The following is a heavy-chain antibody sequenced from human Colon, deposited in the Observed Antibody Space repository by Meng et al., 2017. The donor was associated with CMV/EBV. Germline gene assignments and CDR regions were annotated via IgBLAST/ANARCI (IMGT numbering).Heavy chain of an antibody. CDR2: ISTGVVTI. J-gene: IGHJ6*02. V-gene: IGHV3-48*03. D-gene: IGHD3-10*01. CDR3: VRGRGRGYGMDV. Sequence: GGSLRLSCAASGFSFSSSEMNWVRQAPGKGLEWVSFISTGVVTINYADSVKGRFTISRDNAKNSLYLQMNSLRAEDTAIYYCVRGRGRGYGMDVWGQGTTVTVSS. CDR1: GFSFSSSE.